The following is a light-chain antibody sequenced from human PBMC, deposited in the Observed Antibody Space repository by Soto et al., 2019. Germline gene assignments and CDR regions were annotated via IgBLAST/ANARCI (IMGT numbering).Light chain of an antibody. CDR1: QSVSSN. CDR3: QQYNNWPPVT. J-gene: IGKJ4*01. CDR2: GAT. V-gene: IGKV3-15*01. Sequence: EIVMTQSPATLSVSPGERATLSCRASQSVSSNLAWYQQKPGQAPRLLIYGATTRATDIPARFSGSVSGTXXTLTISSLQSEDFAVYYCQQYNNWPPVTFGGGTKVEIK.